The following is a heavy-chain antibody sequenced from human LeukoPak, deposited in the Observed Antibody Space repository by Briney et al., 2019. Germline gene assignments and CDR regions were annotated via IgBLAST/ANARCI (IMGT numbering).Heavy chain of an antibody. Sequence: SGTLSLTCTVPGGSISSYYWSWMRQPPGKGLECIGYINYSGSTKYNPSLKSRVTISVDTSKNQFSLKLTSVTAADTAVYYCARGYAGAATFDYWGQGTLVTVSS. D-gene: IGHD1-26*01. CDR3: ARGYAGAATFDY. CDR1: GGSISSYY. J-gene: IGHJ4*02. CDR2: INYSGST. V-gene: IGHV4-59*01.